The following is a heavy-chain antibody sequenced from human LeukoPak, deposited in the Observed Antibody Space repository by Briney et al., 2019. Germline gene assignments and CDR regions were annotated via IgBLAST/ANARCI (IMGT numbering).Heavy chain of an antibody. Sequence: PSETLSLTCTVCGCSISCYYWSWIRQPPGKGLEWIGYLYYSGSANYNPSLKSRVTISVDTSKNQFSLKLSSVTAADTAVYYCARRGSSSWSPRYNWFDPWGQGTLVTVSS. CDR3: ARRGSSSWSPRYNWFDP. CDR2: LYYSGSA. V-gene: IGHV4-59*01. CDR1: GCSISCYY. J-gene: IGHJ5*02. D-gene: IGHD6-13*01.